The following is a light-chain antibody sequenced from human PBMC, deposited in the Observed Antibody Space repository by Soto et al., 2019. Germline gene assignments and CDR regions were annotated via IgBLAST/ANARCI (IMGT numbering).Light chain of an antibody. Sequence: SVLTQPASVSGSPGQSITISCTGTSSDVGGYNYVSWYQQHPGKAPKLMIYEVSNRPSGVSNRFSGSKSGNTASLTISGLQAEDEADYYCSSYTSSSTPLFGGGTKVTVL. V-gene: IGLV2-14*01. CDR1: SSDVGGYNY. J-gene: IGLJ2*01. CDR2: EVS. CDR3: SSYTSSSTPL.